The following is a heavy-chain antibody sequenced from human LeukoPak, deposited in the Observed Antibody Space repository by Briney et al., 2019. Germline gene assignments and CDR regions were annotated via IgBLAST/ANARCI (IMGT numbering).Heavy chain of an antibody. CDR3: AKKVGAAAGATPVDY. D-gene: IGHD6-13*01. CDR1: GFTVSSNY. V-gene: IGHV3-53*01. J-gene: IGHJ4*02. CDR2: IYSGGST. Sequence: PGGSLRLSCAASGFTVSSNYMSWVRQAPGKGLEWVSVIYSGGSTYYADSVKGRFTISRDNSKNTLYLQMNSLRAEDTAVYYCAKKVGAAAGATPVDYWGQGTLVTVSS.